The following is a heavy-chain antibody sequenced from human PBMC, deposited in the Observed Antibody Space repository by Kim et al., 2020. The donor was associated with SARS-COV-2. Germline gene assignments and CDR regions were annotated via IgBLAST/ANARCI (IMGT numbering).Heavy chain of an antibody. D-gene: IGHD1-26*01. V-gene: IGHV3-43D*03. Sequence: GGSLRLSCAASGFTFDAYAMHWVRQAPGKGLEWVSLISWDGGSTYYADSVKGRFTISRDNSKNSLYLQMNSLRPEDTALYYCAKASNSGTYVDWGQGTLVTVSS. CDR2: ISWDGGST. CDR1: GFTFDAYA. J-gene: IGHJ4*02. CDR3: AKASNSGTYVD.